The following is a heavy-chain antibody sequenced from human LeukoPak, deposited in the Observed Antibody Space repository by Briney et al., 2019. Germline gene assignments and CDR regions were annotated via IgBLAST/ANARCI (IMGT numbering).Heavy chain of an antibody. CDR3: ARGVPVADSSGYYYGWFDP. V-gene: IGHV4-30-2*01. J-gene: IGHJ5*02. CDR1: GGSISSGGYS. Sequence: SETLSLTCAVSGGSISSGGYSWSWIRQPPGKGLEWIGYIYHSGSTYYNPSLKSRVTISVDRSKNQFSLKLSSVTAADTAVYYCARGVPVADSSGYYYGWFDPWGQGTLVTVSS. D-gene: IGHD3-22*01. CDR2: IYHSGST.